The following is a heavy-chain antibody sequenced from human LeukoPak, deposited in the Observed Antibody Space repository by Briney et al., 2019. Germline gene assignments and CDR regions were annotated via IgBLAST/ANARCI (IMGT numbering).Heavy chain of an antibody. CDR1: GGSISSSDDY. V-gene: IGHV4-39*01. D-gene: IGHD5-12*01. CDR3: AIHTGYRFDY. CDR2: IYYSGRT. J-gene: IGHJ4*02. Sequence: SETLSLTCTASGGSISSSDDYWGRIRPPPRKALEWIGSIYYSGRTYYNPSLKSRVTKSVDTSKNQFSLKLSSVTAADTAVYYCAIHTGYRFDYWGQGTLVTVSS.